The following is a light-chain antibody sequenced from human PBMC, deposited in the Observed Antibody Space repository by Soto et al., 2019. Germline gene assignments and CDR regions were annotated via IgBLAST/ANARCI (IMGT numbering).Light chain of an antibody. J-gene: IGKJ4*01. Sequence: DIVMTQSPDSLAVSLGERATINCKSSQSVLYSSNNKNYLAWYQQKPGQPPKLLIYWASTRESGVPDRFSGSGSVTDFALNISSLQAADVAVYDCQQDYSTPLSLGVETTVDIK. CDR3: QQDYSTPLS. V-gene: IGKV4-1*01. CDR1: QSVLYSSNNKNY. CDR2: WAS.